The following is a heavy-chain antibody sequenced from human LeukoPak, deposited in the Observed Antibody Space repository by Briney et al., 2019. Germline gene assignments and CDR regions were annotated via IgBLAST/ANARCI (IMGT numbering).Heavy chain of an antibody. CDR1: GGTFSSYA. Sequence: EASVKVSCKASGGTFSSYAISWVRQAPGQGLEWMGRIIPILGIANYAQKFQGRVTITADKSTSTAYMELSSLRSEDTAVYYCARVSRRGQQLVHQTDYWGQGTLVTVSS. D-gene: IGHD6-13*01. J-gene: IGHJ4*02. V-gene: IGHV1-69*04. CDR3: ARVSRRGQQLVHQTDY. CDR2: IIPILGIA.